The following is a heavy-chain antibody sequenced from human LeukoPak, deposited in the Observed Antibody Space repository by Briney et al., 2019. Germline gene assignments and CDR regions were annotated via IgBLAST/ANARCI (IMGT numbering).Heavy chain of an antibody. CDR3: ARAASSSWYANY. CDR2: IYYSGST. J-gene: IGHJ4*02. Sequence: SSQTLSLTCTVSGGSISSGGYYWSWIRQHPGKGLEWIGYIYYSGSTYYNPSLKSRVTISVDTSKNQFSLELSSVTAADTAVYYCARAASSSWYANYWGQGTLVTVSS. D-gene: IGHD6-13*01. V-gene: IGHV4-31*03. CDR1: GGSISSGGYY.